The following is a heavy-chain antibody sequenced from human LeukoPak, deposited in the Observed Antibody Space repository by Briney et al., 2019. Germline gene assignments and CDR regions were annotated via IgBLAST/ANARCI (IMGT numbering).Heavy chain of an antibody. CDR2: IIPILGIA. D-gene: IGHD5-18*01. CDR1: GGTFSSYA. CDR3: ARDHVDTAMVWEFDY. V-gene: IGHV1-69*04. Sequence: SVKVSCKASGGTFSSYAISWVRQAPGQGLEWMGRIIPILGIANYAQKFQGRVTITADKSTSTAYMELSSLRSEDTAVYYCARDHVDTAMVWEFDYWGQGTLVTVSS. J-gene: IGHJ4*02.